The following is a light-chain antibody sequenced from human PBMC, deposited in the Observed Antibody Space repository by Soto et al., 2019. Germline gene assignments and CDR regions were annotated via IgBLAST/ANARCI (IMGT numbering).Light chain of an antibody. J-gene: IGLJ2*01. Sequence: QSALTQPASVSGSPGQSITISCTGTSSDVGGYNFVSWYQHHPGKAPKLMISGVTNRPSGISDRFSGSKSGNTASLTTSGCQADDEADYYCTAYTTRSKSVLFGGGTKLTVL. V-gene: IGLV2-14*01. CDR3: TAYTTRSKSVL. CDR2: GVT. CDR1: SSDVGGYNF.